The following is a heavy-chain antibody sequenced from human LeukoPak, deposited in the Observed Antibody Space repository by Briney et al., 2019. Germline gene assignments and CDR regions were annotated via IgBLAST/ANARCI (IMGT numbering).Heavy chain of an antibody. Sequence: GGSLRLSCVASGITFDKSWINWVRQAPGKGLEWVANMKPDGSEHYYVDSVKARFTISRDNSKNSLYLQMNALTVEDTAVYYCATGVRSLSEFDAYDIWGQGTMVTVSS. V-gene: IGHV3-7*01. J-gene: IGHJ3*02. CDR3: ATGVRSLSEFDAYDI. CDR1: GITFDKSW. D-gene: IGHD3-10*01. CDR2: MKPDGSEH.